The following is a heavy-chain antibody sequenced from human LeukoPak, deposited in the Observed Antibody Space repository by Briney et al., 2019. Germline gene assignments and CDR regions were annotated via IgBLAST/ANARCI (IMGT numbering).Heavy chain of an antibody. V-gene: IGHV3-66*02. CDR1: GFTVSSNY. J-gene: IGHJ4*02. CDR2: IYSGGST. D-gene: IGHD3-22*01. Sequence: GGSLRLSCAASGFTVSSNYMNWVRQAPGKGLEWVSVIYSGGSTYYADSVKGRFTISRDNSKNTLYLQMNSLRAEDTAVYYCARDSYYDSSGYFDYWGQGTLVTVSS. CDR3: ARDSYYDSSGYFDY.